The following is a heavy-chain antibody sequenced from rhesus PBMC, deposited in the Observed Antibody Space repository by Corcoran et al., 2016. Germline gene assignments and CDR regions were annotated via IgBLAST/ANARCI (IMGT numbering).Heavy chain of an antibody. D-gene: IGHD4-23*01. Sequence: QVQLVQSGAEVKKPGTSVKLSCKASGYTFTSYYKNLVIQAPGQVLEWMGWINPSNGNTGYAQKFQGRVTMTRDTSTSTAYMELNSLRSEDTAVYYCAREAVMNTVYYYYGLDSWGQGVVVTVSS. J-gene: IGHJ6*01. CDR3: AREAVMNTVYYYYGLDS. CDR1: GYTFTSYY. V-gene: IGHV1-200*01. CDR2: INPSNGNT.